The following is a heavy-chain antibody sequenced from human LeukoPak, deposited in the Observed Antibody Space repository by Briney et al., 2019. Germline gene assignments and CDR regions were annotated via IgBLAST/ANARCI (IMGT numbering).Heavy chain of an antibody. J-gene: IGHJ6*02. CDR3: ARAAYYYGMDV. CDR1: GFTFSSYA. V-gene: IGHV3-30-3*01. Sequence: GRSLRLSCAASGFTFSSYAMHWVRQAPGKGLEWVAVISYDGSNKYYADSVKGRFTISRDNSKNTLYLQMNSLRAEDTAVYYCARAAYYYGMDVWGQGTTVTVSS. CDR2: ISYDGSNK.